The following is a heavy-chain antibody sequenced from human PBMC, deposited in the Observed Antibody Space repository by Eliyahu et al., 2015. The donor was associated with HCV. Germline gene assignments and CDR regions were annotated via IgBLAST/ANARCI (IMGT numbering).Heavy chain of an antibody. J-gene: IGHJ3*02. V-gene: IGHV3-48*01. CDR1: GFTFSSYS. CDR3: AMRYLTDAFDI. Sequence: EVQLVESGGGLVQPGGSLRLSCAASGFTFSSYSMNWVRQAPGKGLEWVSYISSSSSTIYYADSVKGRFTISRDNAKNSLYLQMNSLRAEDTAVYYCAMRYLTDAFDIWGQGTMVTVSS. D-gene: IGHD3-16*02. CDR2: ISSSSSTI.